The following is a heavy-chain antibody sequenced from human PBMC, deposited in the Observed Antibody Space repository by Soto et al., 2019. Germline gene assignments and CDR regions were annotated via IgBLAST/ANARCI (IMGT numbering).Heavy chain of an antibody. Sequence: EVQLVESGGGLVQPGGSLRLSCAASGFTFSSYWMHWVRQAPGKGLVWVSRINTDGSSTSYADSVKGRFTISRDNAENTLYLQMNSLRVEDTARYSCAREPPGRAWAGATDYWVQGTLVSGSS. D-gene: IGHD1-26*01. CDR1: GFTFSSYW. CDR2: INTDGSST. CDR3: AREPPGRAWAGATDY. J-gene: IGHJ4*02. V-gene: IGHV3-74*01.